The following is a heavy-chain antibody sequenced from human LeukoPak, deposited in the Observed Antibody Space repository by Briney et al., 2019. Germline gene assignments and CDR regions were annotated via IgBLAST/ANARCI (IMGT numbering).Heavy chain of an antibody. CDR2: INPNSGGT. J-gene: IGHJ5*02. V-gene: IGHV1-2*02. Sequence: ASVKVSCKASGHIFTDYYIHWVRQAPGQGLEWMGWINPNSGGTNYAQKFQGRVTMTRDTSISTAYMELSRLRSDDTAVYYCARDGRWLQLLSLYNWFDPWGQGTLVTVSS. CDR1: GHIFTDYY. D-gene: IGHD5-24*01. CDR3: ARDGRWLQLLSLYNWFDP.